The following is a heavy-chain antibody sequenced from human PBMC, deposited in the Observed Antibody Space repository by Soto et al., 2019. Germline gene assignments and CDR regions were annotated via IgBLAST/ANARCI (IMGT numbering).Heavy chain of an antibody. V-gene: IGHV3-33*01. D-gene: IGHD4-17*01. CDR3: ARDPNGDYDNYYYYYMDV. CDR1: GFTFSSYG. Sequence: GGSLRLSCAASGFTFSSYGMHWVRQAPGKGLEWVAVIWYDGSNKYYADSVKGRFTISRDNSKNTLYLQMNSLRAEDTAVYYCARDPNGDYDNYYYYYMDVWGKGTTVTVSS. J-gene: IGHJ6*03. CDR2: IWYDGSNK.